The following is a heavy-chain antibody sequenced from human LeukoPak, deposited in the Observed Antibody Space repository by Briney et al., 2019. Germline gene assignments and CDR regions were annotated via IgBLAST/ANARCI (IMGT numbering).Heavy chain of an antibody. CDR3: ARGRTVDSSSWYYYYYYMDV. CDR2: INAGNGNT. J-gene: IGHJ6*03. V-gene: IGHV1-3*03. Sequence: ASVKVSCKASGYTFTSYAMHWVRQAPGQRLEWMGWINAGNGNTKYSQEFQGRVTITRDTSASTAYMELSSLRSEDMAVYYCARGRTVDSSSWYYYYYYMDVWGKGTTVTVSS. CDR1: GYTFTSYA. D-gene: IGHD6-13*01.